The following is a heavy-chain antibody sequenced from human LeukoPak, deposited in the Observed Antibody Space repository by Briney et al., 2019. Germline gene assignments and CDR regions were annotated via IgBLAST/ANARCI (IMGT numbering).Heavy chain of an antibody. CDR1: AGSISSYY. CDR2: IYTSGST. D-gene: IGHD2-2*02. J-gene: IGHJ4*02. CDR3: ARDRHPYIYFDY. V-gene: IGHV4-4*07. Sequence: HPSETLSLTCSVAAGSISSYYWSWIRQPARKGPEWIGRIYTSGSTNYNPFLKSRVTMSVDTSKNPFSLKLSSVTAADTAVYYCARDRHPYIYFDYWGQGTLVTVSS.